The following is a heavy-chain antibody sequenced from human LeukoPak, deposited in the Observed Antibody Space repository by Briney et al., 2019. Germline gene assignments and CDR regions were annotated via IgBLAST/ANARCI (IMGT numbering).Heavy chain of an antibody. Sequence: PGGSLRLSCAASGFTFSSYGMHWVRQAPGKGLEWVAVIWYDGSNKYYADSVKGRFTISRDNSKNTLYLQMNSLRAEDTAVYYCARDESGLSRDFDYWGQGTLVTVSS. CDR3: ARDESGLSRDFDY. CDR2: IWYDGSNK. D-gene: IGHD3-10*01. V-gene: IGHV3-33*01. CDR1: GFTFSSYG. J-gene: IGHJ4*02.